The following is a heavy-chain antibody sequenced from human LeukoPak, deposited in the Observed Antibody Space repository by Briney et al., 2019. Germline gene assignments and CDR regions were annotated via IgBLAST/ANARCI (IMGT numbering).Heavy chain of an antibody. Sequence: PSETLSLTCAVYGGSFSGYHWSWIRQPPGKGLEWIGEINHSGSTNYNPSLKSRVTISVDTSKNQFSLKLSSVTAADTAVYYCARVRNYGSGSYYPYYFDYWGQGSLVTASS. V-gene: IGHV4-34*01. CDR3: ARVRNYGSGSYYPYYFDY. CDR1: GGSFSGYH. J-gene: IGHJ4*02. D-gene: IGHD3-10*01. CDR2: INHSGST.